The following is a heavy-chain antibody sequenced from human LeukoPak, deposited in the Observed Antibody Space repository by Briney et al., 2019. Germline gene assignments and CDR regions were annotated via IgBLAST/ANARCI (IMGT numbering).Heavy chain of an antibody. CDR2: IRNDGGDT. CDR1: GFTFNTYG. V-gene: IGHV3-30*02. J-gene: IGHJ4*02. Sequence: PGGSLRLSCAASGFTFNTYGMHWVRQAPGKGLGWLTYIRNDGGDTYDADSVKGRFTISRDNSKNTLYLQMNSLGAEDTAIYYCAKDLDGHGAYEHWGQGTLVTVSS. D-gene: IGHD5-12*01. CDR3: AKDLDGHGAYEH.